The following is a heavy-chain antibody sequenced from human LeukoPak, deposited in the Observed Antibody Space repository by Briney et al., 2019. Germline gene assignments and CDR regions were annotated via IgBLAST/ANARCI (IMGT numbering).Heavy chain of an antibody. CDR3: ARGGAAAGSEGYYYYCMDV. J-gene: IGHJ6*03. D-gene: IGHD6-13*01. CDR1: GGSFSGYY. CDR2: INHSGST. Sequence: SETLSLTCAVYGGSFSGYYWSWIRQPPGKGLEWIGEINHSGSTNYNPSLKSRVTISVDTSKNQFSLKLSSVTAADTAVYYCARGGAAAGSEGYYYYCMDVWGKGTTVTVSS. V-gene: IGHV4-34*01.